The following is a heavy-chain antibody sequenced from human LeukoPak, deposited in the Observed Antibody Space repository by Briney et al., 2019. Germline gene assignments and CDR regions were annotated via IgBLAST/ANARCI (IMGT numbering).Heavy chain of an antibody. CDR1: GGTFSSYA. CDR3: ASRSNFARLPPAFQH. CDR2: IIPIFGTA. J-gene: IGHJ1*01. Sequence: ASVKVSCKASGGTFSSYAISWVRQAPGQGLEWMGGIIPIFGTANYAQKFQGRVTITADESTSTAYMELSSLRSEDTAVYYCASRSNFARLPPAFQHWGQGTLVTVSS. D-gene: IGHD3-9*01. V-gene: IGHV1-69*13.